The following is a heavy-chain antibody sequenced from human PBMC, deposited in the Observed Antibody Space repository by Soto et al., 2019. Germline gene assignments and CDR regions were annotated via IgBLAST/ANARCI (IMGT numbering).Heavy chain of an antibody. J-gene: IGHJ2*01. CDR1: GGSISGGVYY. CDR2: IFDSGST. D-gene: IGHD4-17*01. V-gene: IGHV4-30-4*01. Sequence: KASETLSLTCTVSGGSISGGVYYWSWIRQPPGKGLEWIGYIFDSGSTYYNPSLKSRVTISVDTSKNQFSLRLSSVTAADTAVYYCAREIIPLTTDWYFDLWGRGTLVTVSS. CDR3: AREIIPLTTDWYFDL.